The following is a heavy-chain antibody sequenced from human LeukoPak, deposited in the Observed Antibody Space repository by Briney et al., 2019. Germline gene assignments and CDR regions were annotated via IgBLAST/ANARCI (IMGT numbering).Heavy chain of an antibody. J-gene: IGHJ4*02. CDR1: GFTFRDYW. V-gene: IGHV3-74*01. D-gene: IGHD6-13*01. CDR3: ARDYSSSWYYFDY. Sequence: GESLRLSCAASGFTFRDYWMHWVRQAPGKGLVWVSRINSDGSSTTYADSVKGRFTISRDNAKNSLYLQMNSLRAEDTAVYYCARDYSSSWYYFDYWGQGTLVTVSS. CDR2: INSDGSST.